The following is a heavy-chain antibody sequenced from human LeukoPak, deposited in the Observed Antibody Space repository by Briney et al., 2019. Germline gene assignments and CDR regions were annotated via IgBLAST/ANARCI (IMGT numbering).Heavy chain of an antibody. CDR3: AKDARITIFGVVIYYSDY. J-gene: IGHJ4*02. V-gene: IGHV3-23*01. CDR1: GFTFSSYA. D-gene: IGHD3-3*01. CDR2: ISGSGGST. Sequence: GGSLRLSCVASGFTFSSYAMSWVRLAPGKGLEWVSAISGSGGSTYYADSVKGRFTISRDNSKNTLYLQMNSLRAEDTAVYYCAKDARITIFGVVIYYSDYWGQGSLVTVSS.